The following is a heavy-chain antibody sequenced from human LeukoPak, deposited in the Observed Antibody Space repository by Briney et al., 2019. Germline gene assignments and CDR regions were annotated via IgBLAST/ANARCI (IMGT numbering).Heavy chain of an antibody. CDR1: GITLITSA. CDR2: IGDSGRNT. CDR3: ARVGLRNAYGGRDY. J-gene: IGHJ4*02. Sequence: GSLRLSGAASGITLITSALSWVRQGPGKGPDWVAAIGDSGRNTYYVDSVKCRFTISRDNSKTMMYLHMHSLRVEDTAISYCARVGLRNAYGGRDYWGKGTLVTVSS. V-gene: IGHV3-23*01. D-gene: IGHD4-23*01.